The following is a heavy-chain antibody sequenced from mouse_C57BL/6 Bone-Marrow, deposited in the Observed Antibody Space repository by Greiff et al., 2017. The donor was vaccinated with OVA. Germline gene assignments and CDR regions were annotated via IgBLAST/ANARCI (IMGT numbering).Heavy chain of an antibody. J-gene: IGHJ1*03. CDR1: GYTFTSYW. D-gene: IGHD1-1*01. V-gene: IGHV1-69*01. Sequence: QVQLQQPGAELVMPGASVKLSCKASGYTFTSYWMHWVKQRPGQGLEWIGEIDPSDSYTNYNQKFKGKSTLTVDKSSSTAYIQLSSLTSEDSAVYYCARERITTVVANWYFDVWGTGTTVTVSS. CDR2: IDPSDSYT. CDR3: ARERITTVVANWYFDV.